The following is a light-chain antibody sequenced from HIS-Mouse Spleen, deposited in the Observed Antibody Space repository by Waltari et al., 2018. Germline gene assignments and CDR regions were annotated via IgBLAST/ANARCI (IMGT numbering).Light chain of an antibody. CDR2: EDS. Sequence: SSELTQPPSVSVSPGHTARITCPGHAVPKKYAYWYQQKSGRAPVLVIYEDSKRPSGIPERFSGSSSGTMATLTISGAQVEDEADYYCYSTDSSGNHRVFGGGTKLTVL. V-gene: IGLV3-10*01. CDR3: YSTDSSGNHRV. CDR1: AVPKKY. J-gene: IGLJ2*01.